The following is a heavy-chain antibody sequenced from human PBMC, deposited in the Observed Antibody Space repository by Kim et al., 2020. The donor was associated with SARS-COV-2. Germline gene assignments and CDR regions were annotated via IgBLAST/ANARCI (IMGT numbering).Heavy chain of an antibody. CDR1: GFIFSAYS. D-gene: IGHD3-10*01. Sequence: GGSLRLSCAASGFIFSAYSMNWVRQAPGKGLEWVSSISTSTVYIYYADSVKGRFTISRDNAKNSLYLQMNSLRAEDTAVYYCARGGLPPYGSGPDYWGQGTLVTVSS. J-gene: IGHJ4*02. CDR2: ISTSTVYI. CDR3: ARGGLPPYGSGPDY. V-gene: IGHV3-21*01.